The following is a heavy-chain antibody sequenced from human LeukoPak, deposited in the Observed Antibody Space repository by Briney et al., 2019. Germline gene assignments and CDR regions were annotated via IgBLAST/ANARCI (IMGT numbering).Heavy chain of an antibody. CDR1: GFTFSSYA. V-gene: IGHV3-33*06. J-gene: IGHJ1*01. CDR3: AKDQDPRKSGQDEYCQY. Sequence: GGSLRLSCAASGFTFSSYAMSWVRQAPGKGLEWVAIIWYDGSNKYYADSVKGRFTISRDNSKNTLYLQMDSLRAEDAAVYYCAKDQDPRKSGQDEYCQYGGRGTLVTVSS. CDR2: IWYDGSNK. D-gene: IGHD3-3*01.